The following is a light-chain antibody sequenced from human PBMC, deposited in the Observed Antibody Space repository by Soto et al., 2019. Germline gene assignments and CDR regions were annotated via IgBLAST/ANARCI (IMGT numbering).Light chain of an antibody. CDR3: QQYSDWPSIT. J-gene: IGKJ5*01. Sequence: EIVMTQSPETLSVSAGERATLSCRATQSISSYLAWYQLKPGQAPRLLIYGVSTRATGIPARFSGSGSGTEFILTISSLQSEDVAVYYCQQYSDWPSITFGQGTRLEIK. V-gene: IGKV3-15*01. CDR1: QSISSY. CDR2: GVS.